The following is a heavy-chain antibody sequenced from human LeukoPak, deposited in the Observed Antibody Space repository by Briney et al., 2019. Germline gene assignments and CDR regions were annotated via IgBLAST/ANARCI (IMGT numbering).Heavy chain of an antibody. Sequence: SGGSLRLSCAASGFTFSGSAMHWVRQASGKGLEWVGRIRSKANSYATAYAASVKGRFTISRDDSKNTAYLQMNSLKTEDTAVYYCILTYYYDSSGSYYFDYWGQGTLVTVSS. D-gene: IGHD3-22*01. CDR3: ILTYYYDSSGSYYFDY. J-gene: IGHJ4*02. CDR1: GFTFSGSA. V-gene: IGHV3-73*01. CDR2: IRSKANSYAT.